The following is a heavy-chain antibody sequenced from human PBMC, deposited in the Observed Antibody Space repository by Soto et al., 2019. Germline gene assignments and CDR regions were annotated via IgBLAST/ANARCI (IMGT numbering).Heavy chain of an antibody. CDR1: GFTFSSYG. J-gene: IGHJ4*02. CDR2: IWYDGSNK. V-gene: IGHV3-33*01. D-gene: IGHD2-15*01. CDR3: ARDQYCSGGSCYPPANFDY. Sequence: GGSLRLSCAASGFTFSSYGMHWVRQAPGKGLEWVAVIWYDGSNKYYADSVKGRFTISRDNSKNTLYLQMNSLRAEDTAVYYCARDQYCSGGSCYPPANFDYWGQGTLVTVSS.